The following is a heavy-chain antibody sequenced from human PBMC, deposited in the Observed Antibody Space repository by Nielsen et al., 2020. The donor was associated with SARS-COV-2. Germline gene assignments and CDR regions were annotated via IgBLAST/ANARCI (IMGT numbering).Heavy chain of an antibody. CDR2: ISGSGSST. J-gene: IGHJ4*01. Sequence: GGSLRLSCAASGFTFSSYAMSWVRQAPGKGLEWVSGISGSGSSTYYADSVKGRFTISRDNSKNTLYLQMNSLRAEDTAVYYCAKRVIEGGWHYFDYWGQGTLVTVSS. CDR3: AKRVIEGGWHYFDY. D-gene: IGHD6-19*01. V-gene: IGHV3-23*01. CDR1: GFTFSSYA.